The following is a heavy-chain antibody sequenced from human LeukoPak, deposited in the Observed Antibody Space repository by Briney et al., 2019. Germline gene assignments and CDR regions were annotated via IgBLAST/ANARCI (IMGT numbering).Heavy chain of an antibody. V-gene: IGHV3-48*03. J-gene: IGHJ4*02. Sequence: GGSLRLSCAASGFTFSSYEMNWVRQAPGKGREWVSYISSSGSTIYYADSVKGRFTISRDNAKNSLYLQMNSLRAEDTAVYYCARGYDFWSGYSGFDCWGQGTLVTVSS. D-gene: IGHD3-3*01. CDR2: ISSSGSTI. CDR1: GFTFSSYE. CDR3: ARGYDFWSGYSGFDC.